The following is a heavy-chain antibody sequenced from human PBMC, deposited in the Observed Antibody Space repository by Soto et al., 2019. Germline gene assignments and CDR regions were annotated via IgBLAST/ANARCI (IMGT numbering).Heavy chain of an antibody. V-gene: IGHV1-3*01. D-gene: IGHD6-13*01. Sequence: ASVTVSCQASGYTFTNYAIHWVRQAPGQRLEWMGWINAGNGYTKYSQKFQGRVSITRDTSASTAYMELSSLRSEDTAVYYCARGSGSSWPFDYWGQGTLVTVSS. CDR2: INAGNGYT. CDR1: GYTFTNYA. CDR3: ARGSGSSWPFDY. J-gene: IGHJ4*02.